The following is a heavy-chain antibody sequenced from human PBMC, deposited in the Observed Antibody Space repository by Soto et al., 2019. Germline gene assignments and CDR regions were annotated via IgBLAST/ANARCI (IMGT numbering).Heavy chain of an antibody. V-gene: IGHV4-31*03. CDR3: ARDGSSSWYHGMDV. D-gene: IGHD6-13*01. Sequence: QVQLQESGPGLVKPSQTLSLTCTVSGGSISSGGYYWSWIRQHPGKGLEWIGYIYYSGRTYYNPSLKSRVTISVDTSKNQFSLKLSSVTAADTAVYYCARDGSSSWYHGMDVWGQGTTVTVSS. CDR1: GGSISSGGYY. J-gene: IGHJ6*02. CDR2: IYYSGRT.